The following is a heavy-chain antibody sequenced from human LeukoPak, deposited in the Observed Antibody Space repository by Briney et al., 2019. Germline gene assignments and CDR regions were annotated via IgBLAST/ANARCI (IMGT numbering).Heavy chain of an antibody. CDR1: GGSITSSTYY. J-gene: IGHJ6*02. CDR2: ISGSGGST. D-gene: IGHD2/OR15-2a*01. CDR3: STTFGLVLTYYYGMDV. Sequence: PSETLSLTCTVSGGSITSSTYYWGWIRQPPGKGLEWVSAISGSGGSTYYADSVKGRFTISRDNSKNTLYLQMNSLRAEDTAVYYCSTTFGLVLTYYYGMDVWGQGTTVTVSS. V-gene: IGHV3-23*01.